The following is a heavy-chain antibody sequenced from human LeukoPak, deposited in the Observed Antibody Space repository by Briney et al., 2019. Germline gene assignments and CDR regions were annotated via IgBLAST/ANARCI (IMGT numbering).Heavy chain of an antibody. J-gene: IGHJ4*02. CDR3: AKDISGSWSIDY. D-gene: IGHD6-13*01. CDR1: GFTFTSYG. V-gene: IGHV3-30*02. Sequence: GGSLRLSCAASGFTFTSYGIHWVRQAPGKGLEWVAFIRYDGSNKYYADSVKGRFTISRDNSKNTLYLQMNSLRAEDTAVYYCAKDISGSWSIDYRGQGTLVTVSS. CDR2: IRYDGSNK.